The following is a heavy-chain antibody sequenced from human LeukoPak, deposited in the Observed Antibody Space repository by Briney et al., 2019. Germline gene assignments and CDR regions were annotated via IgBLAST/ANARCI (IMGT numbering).Heavy chain of an antibody. CDR2: INYSGNT. V-gene: IGHV4-34*01. D-gene: IGHD4-17*01. CDR1: GGSFSGDF. J-gene: IGHJ2*01. Sequence: SETLSLTCAVYGGSFSGDFLSWIRQPPGKGLEWLGEINYSGNTNYNPSLKSRVTMALDKSKNQFSLNLTSVTAADTAVYYCARPATVTTSFWYFDLWGRGTQVTVSS. CDR3: ARPATVTTSFWYFDL.